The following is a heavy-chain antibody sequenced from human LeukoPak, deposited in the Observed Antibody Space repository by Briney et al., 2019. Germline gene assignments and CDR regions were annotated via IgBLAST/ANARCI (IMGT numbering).Heavy chain of an antibody. Sequence: PETLSLTCAVSGGSISGYYWSWIRQSPDKGLEWIGYIYYSGSTNYNPSLQSRVTISVDTSKNQFSLKITSVTAADTAVYYCARVAIPYDISPYYDGYMDVWGKGTTVTVSS. D-gene: IGHD3-22*01. V-gene: IGHV4-59*01. CDR3: ARVAIPYDISPYYDGYMDV. CDR2: IYYSGST. CDR1: GGSISGYY. J-gene: IGHJ6*03.